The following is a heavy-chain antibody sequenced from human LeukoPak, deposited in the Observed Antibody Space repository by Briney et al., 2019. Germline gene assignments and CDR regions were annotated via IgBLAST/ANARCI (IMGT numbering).Heavy chain of an antibody. J-gene: IGHJ4*02. D-gene: IGHD1-26*01. Sequence: GGSLRLSCAASGFTFRNYAMSWVRQAPGKGLERVANIKQDGSEKYYVDSVKGRFTISRDNAKNSLYLQMNSLRAEDTAVYYCARTRMGSTDYWGQGTLVTVSS. CDR1: GFTFRNYA. CDR2: IKQDGSEK. V-gene: IGHV3-7*01. CDR3: ARTRMGSTDY.